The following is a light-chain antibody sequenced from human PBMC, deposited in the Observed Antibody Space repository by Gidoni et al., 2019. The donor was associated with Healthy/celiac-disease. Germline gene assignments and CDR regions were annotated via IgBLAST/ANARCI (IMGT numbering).Light chain of an antibody. CDR1: QGVSSY. J-gene: IGKJ4*01. Sequence: IVFTQSPATLSLSPGERATLPCRASQGVSSYLAWYQQKPGQAPRLLIYDASNRATGIPARFSGSGSGTDFTLTISSLEPEDFAVYYCQQRSNWPPLTFGGGTKVEIK. CDR3: QQRSNWPPLT. V-gene: IGKV3-11*01. CDR2: DAS.